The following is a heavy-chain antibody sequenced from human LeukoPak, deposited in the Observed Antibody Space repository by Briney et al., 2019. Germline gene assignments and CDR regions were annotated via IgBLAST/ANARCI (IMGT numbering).Heavy chain of an antibody. V-gene: IGHV3-73*01. Sequence: GGSLRLSCAASGFTFSGSAMHWVRQASGKGLEWVGRIRSKANSYATAYAASVKGRFTISRDDSKNTAYLQMNSLKTEDTAVYYCTSYSSSWSSFSRGMDVWGQGTTVTVSS. CDR2: IRSKANSYAT. CDR3: TSYSSSWSSFSRGMDV. CDR1: GFTFSGSA. D-gene: IGHD6-13*01. J-gene: IGHJ6*02.